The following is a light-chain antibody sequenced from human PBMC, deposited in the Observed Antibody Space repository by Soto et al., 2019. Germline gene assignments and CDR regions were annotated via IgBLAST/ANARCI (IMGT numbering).Light chain of an antibody. CDR2: DVS. V-gene: IGLV2-14*01. CDR3: SSFTNTYSYV. J-gene: IGLJ1*01. Sequence: QSVLTQPASVSGSPGQSITISCTGTGSDVGGYNYVSWYQQHPGKAPRLMIYDVSNRPSGASNRFSGSKSGNTASLTISGLQAEDEADYYCSSFTNTYSYVFGTGTKLTVL. CDR1: GSDVGGYNY.